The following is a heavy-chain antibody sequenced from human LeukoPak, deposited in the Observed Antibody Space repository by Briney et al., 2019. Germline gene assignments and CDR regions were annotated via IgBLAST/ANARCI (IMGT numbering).Heavy chain of an antibody. J-gene: IGHJ5*02. Sequence: GGSLRLSCAASGFIFNNYGLIWVRQAPGKGLEWVSAISNDGGGTQYADFVKGRFTISRDNSKHTLFLQMNSLRAEDTALYYCAKGSSGYFADLWGQGTLVTVPS. CDR1: GFIFNNYG. CDR2: ISNDGGGT. D-gene: IGHD3-22*01. V-gene: IGHV3-23*01. CDR3: AKGSSGYFADL.